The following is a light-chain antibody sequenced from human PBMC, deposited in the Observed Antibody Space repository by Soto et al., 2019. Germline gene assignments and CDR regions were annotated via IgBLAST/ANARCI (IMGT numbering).Light chain of an antibody. J-gene: IGKJ4*01. CDR3: QQRSNWPSLT. CDR1: QSVGTY. CDR2: DAS. V-gene: IGKV3-11*01. Sequence: EIVLTQSPGTLSLSPWERATLCCMASQSVGTYLAWYQHKPGQAPRLLISDASNRATGIPARFSGSGSETDFTLTISSLEPEDSAVYYCQQRSNWPSLTFGGGTKVDIK.